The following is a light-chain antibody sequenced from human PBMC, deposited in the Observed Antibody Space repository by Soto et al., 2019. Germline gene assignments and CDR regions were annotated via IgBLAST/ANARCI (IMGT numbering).Light chain of an antibody. Sequence: EIVLTQSPATLSLSPGERATLTCRASQSVGGTYLAWYQQKPSQAPRLLISGASRRATDIPDRFSGSGSETDFTLTISRLEPEDFAVYHCQQYGRSPGTFGQGTKLEI. CDR3: QQYGRSPGT. V-gene: IGKV3-20*01. CDR1: QSVGGTY. CDR2: GAS. J-gene: IGKJ2*01.